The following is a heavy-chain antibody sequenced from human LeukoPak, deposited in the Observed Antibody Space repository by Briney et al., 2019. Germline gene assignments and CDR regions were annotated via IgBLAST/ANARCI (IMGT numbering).Heavy chain of an antibody. Sequence: SGTLSLTCTVSGDSISSNNWCSWVRQPPGKGLEWIGELYHSGSTNYNPSLKSRVTISVDKSKNQFSLKLSSVTAADTAVYYCARDRLDSSGTAFDYWGQGTLVTVSS. D-gene: IGHD3-22*01. CDR3: ARDRLDSSGTAFDY. J-gene: IGHJ4*02. V-gene: IGHV4-4*02. CDR2: LYHSGST. CDR1: GDSISSNNW.